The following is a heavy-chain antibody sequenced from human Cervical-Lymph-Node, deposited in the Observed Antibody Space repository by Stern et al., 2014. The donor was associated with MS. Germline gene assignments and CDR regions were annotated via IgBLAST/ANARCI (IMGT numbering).Heavy chain of an antibody. CDR1: GGTFKTHH. J-gene: IGHJ4*02. CDR2: IIPFLNTT. Sequence: VQLVESGAEVKKPGSSVKVSCKASGGTFKTHHITWWRKAPGQGLEWMGGIIPFLNTTNYAQKLQGRITITADKSTGTIYMEISSLRSDDTALYYCASSLVASGHWGQGTLVIVS. V-gene: IGHV1-69*06. CDR3: ASSLVASGH. D-gene: IGHD5-12*01.